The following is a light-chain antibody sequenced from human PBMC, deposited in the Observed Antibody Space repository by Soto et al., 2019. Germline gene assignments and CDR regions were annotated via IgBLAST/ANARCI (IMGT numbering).Light chain of an antibody. CDR1: QGIRND. V-gene: IGKV1-17*02. Sequence: DIHMTQSPSSLSASVGDRVTITCRASQGIRNDLGWYQQKPGKVPKRLIYAASSLQSGVPSRFSSSGSGTEFTLTINNLQPEDFATYYCLQYNAYRYAFGQGTKLEIK. CDR3: LQYNAYRYA. J-gene: IGKJ2*01. CDR2: AAS.